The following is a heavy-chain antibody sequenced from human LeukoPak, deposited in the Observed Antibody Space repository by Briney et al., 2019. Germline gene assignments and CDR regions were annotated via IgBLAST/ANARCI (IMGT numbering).Heavy chain of an antibody. J-gene: IGHJ4*02. CDR1: GFTFSSYS. D-gene: IGHD1-26*01. CDR3: ASSISGSYYPGRSDY. Sequence: KSGGSLRLSCAASGFTFSSYSMNWVRQAPGKGLEWVSSISSSSCYIYYADSVKGRFTISGDTAKNSLYLQMNILRAEDTAVYYCASSISGSYYPGRSDYWGQGTLVTVSS. CDR2: ISSSSCYI. V-gene: IGHV3-21*01.